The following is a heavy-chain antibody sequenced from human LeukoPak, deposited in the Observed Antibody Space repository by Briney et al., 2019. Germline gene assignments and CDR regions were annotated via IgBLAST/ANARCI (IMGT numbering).Heavy chain of an antibody. CDR3: AREIAAAGKVFDY. CDR1: GFTFSSYS. V-gene: IGHV3-48*01. CDR2: ISSSSSTI. J-gene: IGHJ4*02. D-gene: IGHD6-13*01. Sequence: GGSLRLSCAASGFTFSSYSMNWVRQAPGKGLEWVSYISSSSSTIYYADSVKGRFTISRDNAKNSLYLQMNSQRAEDTAVYYCAREIAAAGKVFDYWGQGTLVTVSS.